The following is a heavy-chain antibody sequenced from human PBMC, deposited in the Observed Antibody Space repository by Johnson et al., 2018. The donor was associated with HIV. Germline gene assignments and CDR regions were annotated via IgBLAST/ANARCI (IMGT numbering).Heavy chain of an antibody. V-gene: IGHV3-20*04. Sequence: VQLVESGGGLVQPGRSLRLSCAASGFTFDDYAMHWVRQAPGKGLEWVSGINWNGGSTGYADSVKGRFTISRDNSKNTLYLQMNSLRAEDTAVYYCATRITMVQGVIKGDAFDIWGQGTMVTVSS. D-gene: IGHD3-10*01. J-gene: IGHJ3*02. CDR1: GFTFDDYA. CDR3: ATRITMVQGVIKGDAFDI. CDR2: INWNGGST.